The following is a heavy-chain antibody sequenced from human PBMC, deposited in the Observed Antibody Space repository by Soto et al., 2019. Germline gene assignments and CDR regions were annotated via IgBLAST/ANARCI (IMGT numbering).Heavy chain of an antibody. V-gene: IGHV1-18*04. D-gene: IGHD3-9*01. CDR3: ARDRERYFDWLSYYYYYGMDV. J-gene: IGHJ6*02. CDR1: GYTFTSYG. CDR2: ISAYNGNT. Sequence: ASVKVSCKASGYTFTSYGISWVRQAPGQGLEWMGWISAYNGNTNYAQKLQGRVTMTTDTSTSTAYMELRSLRSDDTAVYYCARDRERYFDWLSYYYYYGMDVWGQGTTVTVSS.